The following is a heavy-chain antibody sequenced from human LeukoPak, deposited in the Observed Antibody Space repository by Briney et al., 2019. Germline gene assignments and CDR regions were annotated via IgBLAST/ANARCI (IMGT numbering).Heavy chain of an antibody. Sequence: PGGSLRLSCAASGFTVSSNYMNWVRQAPGKGLEWVSSISSSSSYIYYADSVKGRLTISRDNAKNSLYLQMNSLRAEDTAVYYCAREVLEGIPGYWGQGTLVTVSS. D-gene: IGHD3-3*01. CDR2: ISSSSSYI. J-gene: IGHJ4*02. CDR3: AREVLEGIPGY. V-gene: IGHV3-21*01. CDR1: GFTVSSNY.